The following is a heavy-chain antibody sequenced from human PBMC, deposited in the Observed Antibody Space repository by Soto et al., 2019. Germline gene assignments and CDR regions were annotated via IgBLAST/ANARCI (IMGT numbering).Heavy chain of an antibody. D-gene: IGHD3-22*01. Sequence: QVQLVESGGGVVQPGRSLRLSCAASGFTFSSYAMHWVRQAPDKGQEWVAVISNDGSNKYYADSVKGRITISRDNSKNTMYLQMNSLRAEDTAVYYCARASTYDGGGFVCAYWGQGTLVTVSS. J-gene: IGHJ4*02. V-gene: IGHV3-30-3*01. CDR3: ARASTYDGGGFVCAY. CDR2: ISNDGSNK. CDR1: GFTFSSYA.